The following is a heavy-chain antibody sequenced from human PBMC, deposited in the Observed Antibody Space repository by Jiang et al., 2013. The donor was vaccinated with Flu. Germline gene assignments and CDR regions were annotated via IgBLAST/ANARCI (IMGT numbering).Heavy chain of an antibody. CDR1: GGSIRSYY. CDR2: IYYTGST. D-gene: IGHD6-19*01. J-gene: IGHJ4*02. CDR3: ARLTGWSLGY. Sequence: PGLVKPSETLSLTCTVSGGSIRSYYWSWIRQPPGKGLEWIGYIYYTGSTNYNPSLRSRVTISVDTSKNQFSLKVDSVTAADTAVYYCARLTGWSLGYWGQGTLVTVSS. V-gene: IGHV4-59*01.